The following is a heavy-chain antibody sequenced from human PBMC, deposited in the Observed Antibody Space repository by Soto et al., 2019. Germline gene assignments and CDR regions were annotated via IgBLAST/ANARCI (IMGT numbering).Heavy chain of an antibody. CDR1: RVSVSSRSYS. CDR3: ARAKVVAYRYDTSGYYTTFDF. J-gene: IGHJ5*01. Sequence: TETLSLTCTVSRVSVSSRSYSWSWIRLPPGKGLEWIGYIHDSGSTTYNPSLKSRVTISVDTSKNQFSLKLNSVTSAETAVYYCARAKVVAYRYDTSGYYTTFDFWGQGALVTVYS. D-gene: IGHD3-22*01. V-gene: IGHV4-61*01. CDR2: IHDSGST.